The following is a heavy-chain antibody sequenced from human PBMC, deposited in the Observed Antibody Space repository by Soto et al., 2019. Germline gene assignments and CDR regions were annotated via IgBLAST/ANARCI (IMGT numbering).Heavy chain of an antibody. V-gene: IGHV4-34*01. CDR3: AREGSSGYCSSTSCYDFDY. CDR2: INHSGST. Sequence: PSETLSLTCAVYGGSFSGYYWSWIRQPPGKGLEWIGEINHSGSTNYNPSIKSRVTISVDTSKNQFSLKLSSVTAADTAVYYCAREGSSGYCSSTSCYDFDYWGQGALVT. CDR1: GGSFSGYY. D-gene: IGHD2-2*01. J-gene: IGHJ4*02.